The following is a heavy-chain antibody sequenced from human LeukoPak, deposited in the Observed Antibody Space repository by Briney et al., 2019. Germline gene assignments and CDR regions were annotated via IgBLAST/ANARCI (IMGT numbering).Heavy chain of an antibody. D-gene: IGHD6-19*01. V-gene: IGHV3-23*01. CDR2: IIGGGGST. J-gene: IGHJ5*02. CDR1: GFPFSSHG. CDR3: ARESSGYSDP. Sequence: GGTLRLSCAASGFPFSSHGMSWVRQAPGKGLEWVSGIIGGGGSTYADSVKGRFTISGDNSRNTLFLQMNSLRAEDTAVYYCARESSGYSDPWGQGTLVTVSS.